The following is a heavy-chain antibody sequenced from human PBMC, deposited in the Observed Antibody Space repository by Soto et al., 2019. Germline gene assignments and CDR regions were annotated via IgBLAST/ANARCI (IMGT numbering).Heavy chain of an antibody. Sequence: SETLSLTSTVPCGSISSSSYYWGCIRQPPGKGLEWIGSINYSGSTYYNPSLKSRVTISIDTSKSQFSLKLNSLIATDTAVYYCARGAPRDSSGLYFDYWGQGGLVTVSS. CDR1: CGSISSSSYY. CDR3: ARGAPRDSSGLYFDY. J-gene: IGHJ4*02. V-gene: IGHV4-39*07. D-gene: IGHD6-19*01. CDR2: INYSGST.